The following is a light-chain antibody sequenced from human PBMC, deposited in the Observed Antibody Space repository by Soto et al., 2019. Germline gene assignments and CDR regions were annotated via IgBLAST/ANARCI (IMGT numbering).Light chain of an antibody. CDR1: SSDVGGYNY. J-gene: IGLJ2*01. CDR3: RSYTRSSTLV. V-gene: IGLV2-14*01. CDR2: EFS. Sequence: QSALTQPASVSGSPGQSITISCTGTSSDVGGYNYVSWYQQHPGKAPKLMIYEFSNRPAGGSNRCSGCKSCNTASLTTSRLQPEGEADSYCRSYTRSSTLVFGGGTQVTVL.